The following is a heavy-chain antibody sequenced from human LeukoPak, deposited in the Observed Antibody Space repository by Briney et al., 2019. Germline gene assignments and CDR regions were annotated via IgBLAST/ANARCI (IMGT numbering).Heavy chain of an antibody. V-gene: IGHV3-23*01. J-gene: IGHJ4*02. Sequence: PGGSLRLSCAASGFTFSSYGMSWVRQAPGKGLEWVSAISGSGGSTYYADSAKGRFTISRDNAKNSLYLQMHSLRAEDTAVYYCARDLMGWDLHYFDYWGQGTLVTVSS. D-gene: IGHD1-26*01. CDR3: ARDLMGWDLHYFDY. CDR1: GFTFSSYG. CDR2: ISGSGGST.